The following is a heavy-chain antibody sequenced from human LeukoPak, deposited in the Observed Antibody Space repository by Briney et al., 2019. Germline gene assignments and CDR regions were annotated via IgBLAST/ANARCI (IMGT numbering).Heavy chain of an antibody. D-gene: IGHD3-22*01. CDR1: GYTLTELS. J-gene: IGHJ6*02. V-gene: IGHV1-24*01. CDR2: FDPEDGET. Sequence: RASVKVSCKVSGYTLTELSMHWVRQAPGKGLEWMGGFDPEDGETIYARKFQGRVTMTEDTSTDTAYMELSSLRSEDTAVYYCATDLYPYYYDSSGYQGMDVWGQGTTVTVSS. CDR3: ATDLYPYYYDSSGYQGMDV.